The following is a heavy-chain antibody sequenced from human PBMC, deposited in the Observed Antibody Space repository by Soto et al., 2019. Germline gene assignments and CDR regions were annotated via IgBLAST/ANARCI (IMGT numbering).Heavy chain of an antibody. CDR3: ARGWNDFPH. J-gene: IGHJ1*01. V-gene: IGHV1-69*13. Sequence: SVKVSCKASGGTFSSYAISWVRQAPGQGLECMGGIIPVFGTANYAQKFQGRVTINADESTSTVYMELSSLRSEDTAVYYCARGWNDFPHWGQGTMVTVYS. CDR1: GGTFSSYA. CDR2: IIPVFGTA. D-gene: IGHD1-1*01.